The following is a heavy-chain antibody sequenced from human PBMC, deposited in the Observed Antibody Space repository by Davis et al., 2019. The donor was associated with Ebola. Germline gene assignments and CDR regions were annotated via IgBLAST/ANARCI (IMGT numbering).Heavy chain of an antibody. CDR2: IYHSGST. D-gene: IGHD3-10*01. J-gene: IGHJ4*02. V-gene: IGHV4-30-2*01. CDR1: GGSISSGGYS. CDR3: ARGALWFGELSEYYFDY. Sequence: SETLSLTCAVSGGSISSGGYSWSWIQQPPGKGLEWIGYIYHSGSTYYNPSLKSRVTISVDRSKNQFSLKLSSVTAADTAVYYCARGALWFGELSEYYFDYWGQGTLVTVSS.